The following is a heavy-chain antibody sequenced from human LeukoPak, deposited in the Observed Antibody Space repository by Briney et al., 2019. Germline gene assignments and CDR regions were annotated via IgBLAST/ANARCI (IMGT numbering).Heavy chain of an antibody. J-gene: IGHJ2*01. Sequence: GESLKISCKCSGFCFTGHWIGWARQLPGKGLDWMGIIYGCDSDTRYSPSFQGQVTISADKSITTAYLQWSSLKTSDTAMYYCARPPAAADTLSNWYFDLWGRGTLVTVSS. V-gene: IGHV5-51*01. CDR3: ARPPAAADTLSNWYFDL. D-gene: IGHD6-13*01. CDR2: IYGCDSDT. CDR1: GFCFTGHW.